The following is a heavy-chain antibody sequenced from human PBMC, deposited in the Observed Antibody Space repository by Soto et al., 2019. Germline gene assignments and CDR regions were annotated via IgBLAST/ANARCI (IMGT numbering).Heavy chain of an antibody. D-gene: IGHD3-3*01. CDR3: ARGAEWLPVLYYGMDV. Sequence: QVQLQESGPGLVKPSETLSLTCTVSGGSISSYYWSWIRQPPGKGLEWIGYIYYSGSTNYNPSHKSRVTISVDTSKNQLCLELSSVTAADTAVYYCARGAEWLPVLYYGMDVWGQGTTVTVSS. CDR1: GGSISSYY. J-gene: IGHJ6*02. CDR2: IYYSGST. V-gene: IGHV4-59*01.